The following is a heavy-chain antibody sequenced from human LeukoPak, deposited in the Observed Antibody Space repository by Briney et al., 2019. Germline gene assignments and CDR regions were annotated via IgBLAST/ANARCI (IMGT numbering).Heavy chain of an antibody. V-gene: IGHV3-23*01. CDR3: AKGQYYDSSGYPSY. D-gene: IGHD3-22*01. Sequence: GGSLRLSCAASGFTFSSYAMSWVREAPGKGLEWVSAISGSGGSTYYADSVKGRFTISRDNSKNTLYLQMNSLRAEDTAVYYCAKGQYYDSSGYPSYWGQGTLVTVSS. CDR1: GFTFSSYA. J-gene: IGHJ4*02. CDR2: ISGSGGST.